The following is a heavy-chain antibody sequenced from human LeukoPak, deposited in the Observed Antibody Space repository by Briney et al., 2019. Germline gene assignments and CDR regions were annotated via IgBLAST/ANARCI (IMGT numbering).Heavy chain of an antibody. Sequence: ASVEVSCKASGYTLTDYYMHWVRQAPGQGLEWMGRINPNSGGTNYAQKFQGRVTMTRDTSISTVYMELSRLRSDDTAVYYCARVGYYESSGYYEYWGQGTLVTVSS. CDR1: GYTLTDYY. V-gene: IGHV1-2*06. CDR3: ARVGYYESSGYYEY. D-gene: IGHD3-22*01. CDR2: INPNSGGT. J-gene: IGHJ4*02.